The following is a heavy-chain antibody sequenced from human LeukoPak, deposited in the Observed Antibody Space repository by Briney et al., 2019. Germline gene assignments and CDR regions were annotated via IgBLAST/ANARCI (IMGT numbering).Heavy chain of an antibody. D-gene: IGHD6-13*01. CDR3: ARDRDGSSPQYFQH. Sequence: SETLSLTCTVSGGSISSSSYYWGWIRQPPGKGLEWIGSIYYSGSTYYNPSLKSRVTISVDRSKNQFSLKLSSVTAADTAVYYCARDRDGSSPQYFQHWGQGTLVTVSS. V-gene: IGHV4-39*07. CDR1: GGSISSSSYY. CDR2: IYYSGST. J-gene: IGHJ1*01.